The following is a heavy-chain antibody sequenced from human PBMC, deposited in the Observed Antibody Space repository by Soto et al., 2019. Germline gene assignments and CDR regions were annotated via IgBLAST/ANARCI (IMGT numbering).Heavy chain of an antibody. CDR1: GFSLSTTGVG. V-gene: IGHV2-5*02. D-gene: IGHD2-21*01. Sequence: SGPTLVXPTQTLTLTCTFSGFSLSTTGVGVGWIRQPPGKALEWLALIYWDDDKRYNPSLKSRLTITKDTSKNQVVLTMTNMDPVDTATYYCVQSRCGGDCLQSYSSHSYYGLDVWGQGTTVTVSS. CDR2: IYWDDDK. J-gene: IGHJ6*02. CDR3: VQSRCGGDCLQSYSSHSYYGLDV.